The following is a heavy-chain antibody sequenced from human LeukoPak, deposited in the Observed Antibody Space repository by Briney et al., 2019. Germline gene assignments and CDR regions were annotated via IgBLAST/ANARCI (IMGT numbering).Heavy chain of an antibody. CDR1: GFTFSSYA. J-gene: IGHJ5*02. Sequence: KSGGSLRLSCAASGFTFSSYAMSWVRQAPGKGPEWVATIVSDGYKAYYADSVKGRFAISRDNSQNTVHLQMNSLRAEDTATYYCAKEIVFLFGDPWGQGALVTVSS. D-gene: IGHD2/OR15-2a*01. CDR2: IVSDGYKA. CDR3: AKEIVFLFGDP. V-gene: IGHV3-23*01.